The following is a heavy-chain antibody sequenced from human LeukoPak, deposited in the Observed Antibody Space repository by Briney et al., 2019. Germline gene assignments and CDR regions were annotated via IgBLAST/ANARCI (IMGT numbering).Heavy chain of an antibody. Sequence: QPGRSLRLSCAASGFIFSSYGMHWVRQAPGKGLEWVAVIWSDGSNKLYAEYVKGRFSISRDNSKNTLYLQMNSLRAEDTAVYYCARDLSTTQHDYGIGYWGQGTLVTVSS. CDR3: ARDLSTTQHDYGIGY. V-gene: IGHV3-33*01. CDR1: GFIFSSYG. D-gene: IGHD4-17*01. J-gene: IGHJ4*02. CDR2: IWSDGSNK.